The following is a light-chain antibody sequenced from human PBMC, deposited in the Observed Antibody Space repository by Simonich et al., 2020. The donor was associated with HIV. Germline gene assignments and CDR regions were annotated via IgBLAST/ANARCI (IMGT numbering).Light chain of an antibody. CDR1: QSVSSN. CDR2: GAS. CDR3: QQYNNWPPWT. V-gene: IGKV3-15*01. Sequence: ENVLTQSPVTLSVSPGERATLSCRASQSVSSNLAWYQQKPGQAPRLLIYGASTRATGIPARFSGSGSGTEFTLTISSMQSEDFAVYYCQQYNNWPPWTFGQGTKVEIK. J-gene: IGKJ1*01.